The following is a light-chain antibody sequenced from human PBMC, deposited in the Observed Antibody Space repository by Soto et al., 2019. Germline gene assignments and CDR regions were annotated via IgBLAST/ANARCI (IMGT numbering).Light chain of an antibody. CDR2: GAS. V-gene: IGKV3-20*01. Sequence: EMVLTQSPDSLSLSPGERSPLSCRASQNVDNNYLNWYQQRPGLAPRLLTYGASIRATGIPDRFSGSGSGTDFTITISRLEPEECAAYYFQQSAHSPRTFGQGTKVEVK. CDR3: QQSAHSPRT. J-gene: IGKJ1*01. CDR1: QNVDNNY.